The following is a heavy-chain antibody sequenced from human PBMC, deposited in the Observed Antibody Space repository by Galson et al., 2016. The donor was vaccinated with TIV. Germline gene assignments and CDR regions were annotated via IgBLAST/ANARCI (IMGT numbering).Heavy chain of an antibody. Sequence: SLRLSCAASAFTFSYYEMNWVRQAPGEGLEWVSSISGSGITIYYADSVKGRFTISRDNAKKSLFLQMNNLRAEDTAVYYCARGPFYYGSGSSFYLDYWGQGTLVTVSS. V-gene: IGHV3-48*03. CDR3: ARGPFYYGSGSSFYLDY. J-gene: IGHJ4*02. CDR1: AFTFSYYE. CDR2: ISGSGITI. D-gene: IGHD3-10*01.